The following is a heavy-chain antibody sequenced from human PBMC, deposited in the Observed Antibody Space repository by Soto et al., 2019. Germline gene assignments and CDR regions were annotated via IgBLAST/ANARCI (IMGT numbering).Heavy chain of an antibody. Sequence: ASVKVSCKASGYTFTGYYMHWVRQAPGQGLEWVGWINPNSGGTNYAQKFQGWVTMTRDTSISTAYMELSRLRSDDTAVYYCARDRSRIAVAGYYYYYGMDVWGQGTTVTVSS. CDR1: GYTFTGYY. J-gene: IGHJ6*02. CDR2: INPNSGGT. V-gene: IGHV1-2*04. CDR3: ARDRSRIAVAGYYYYYGMDV. D-gene: IGHD6-19*01.